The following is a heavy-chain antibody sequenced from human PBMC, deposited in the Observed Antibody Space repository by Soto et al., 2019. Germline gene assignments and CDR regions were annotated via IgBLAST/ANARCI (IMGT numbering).Heavy chain of an antibody. CDR2: ISYDGSNK. CDR3: ERGFYYDSSGPPGY. J-gene: IGHJ4*02. D-gene: IGHD3-22*01. V-gene: IGHV3-30-3*01. Sequence: GGSLRLSCAASGFTFSSYAMHWVRQAPGKGLEWVAVISYDGSNKYYADSVKGRFTISRDNSKNTLYLQMNSLRAEDTAVYYCERGFYYDSSGPPGYWGQGTLVTVSS. CDR1: GFTFSSYA.